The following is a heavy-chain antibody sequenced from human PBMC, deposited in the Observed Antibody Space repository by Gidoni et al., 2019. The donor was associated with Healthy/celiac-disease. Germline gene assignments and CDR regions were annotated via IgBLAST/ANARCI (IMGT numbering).Heavy chain of an antibody. V-gene: IGHV3-15*01. J-gene: IGHJ6*04. CDR3: TPDPAYEILTGLYDV. CDR2: IKSKPDGGTT. Sequence: EVQLVESGGGVVKPGGSLRLSCAAAGFTYSTAWMSWVRQAPGKGLEWVGRIKSKPDGGTTDYAAPVKGRFTISRDDSKNTLYLQMNSLKTEDTAVYYCTPDPAYEILTGLYDVWGKGTTVTVSS. D-gene: IGHD3-9*01. CDR1: GFTYSTAW.